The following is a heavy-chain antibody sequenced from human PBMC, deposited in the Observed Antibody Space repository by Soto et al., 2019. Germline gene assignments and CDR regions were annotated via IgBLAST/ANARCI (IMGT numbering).Heavy chain of an antibody. D-gene: IGHD3-10*01. J-gene: IGHJ6*03. V-gene: IGHV1-18*01. CDR1: GYTFTSSG. CDR3: ARTYGWGSDYDYSYDYIGV. CDR2: ISAYNGNT. Sequence: QVQLVQSRAEVKKPGATVKGTCKASGYTFTSSGISWVRQDPGQGLEWIGWISAYNGNTNNHQKLQGRVTMTTDTSTSTAYMDLRSMRSGATAVYFCARTYGWGSDYDYSYDYIGVWGEGTTVTVSS.